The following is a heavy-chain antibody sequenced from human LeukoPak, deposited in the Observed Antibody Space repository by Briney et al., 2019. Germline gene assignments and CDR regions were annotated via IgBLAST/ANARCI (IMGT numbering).Heavy chain of an antibody. J-gene: IGHJ4*02. V-gene: IGHV1-18*01. CDR1: GYTFTSYG. CDR3: ARVSSVQFHPDY. Sequence: ASVKVSCKASGYTFTSYGISWVRQAPGQGLEWMGWISAYNGNTNYAQKLQGRVTMTTDTSTSTAYMELRSLSSDDTAVYYCARVSSVQFHPDYWGQGTLVTVSS. CDR2: ISAYNGNT.